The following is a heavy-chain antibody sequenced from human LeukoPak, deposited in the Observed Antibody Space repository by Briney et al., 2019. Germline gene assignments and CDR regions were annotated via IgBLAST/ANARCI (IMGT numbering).Heavy chain of an antibody. Sequence: KSGGSLRLSCAASGFTFSSYSMNWVRQAPGEGLEWVSSISSSSSYIYYADSVKGRFTISRDNAKNSLYLQMNSLRAEDTAVYYCAKAVTAAGSDDYWGQGTLVTVSS. CDR3: AKAVTAAGSDDY. CDR1: GFTFSSYS. V-gene: IGHV3-21*01. CDR2: ISSSSSYI. D-gene: IGHD6-13*01. J-gene: IGHJ4*02.